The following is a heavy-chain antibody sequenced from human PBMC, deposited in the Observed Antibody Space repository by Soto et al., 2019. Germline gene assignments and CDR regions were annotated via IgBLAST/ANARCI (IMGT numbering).Heavy chain of an antibody. CDR3: ANTNYDFWGMDV. D-gene: IGHD3-3*01. V-gene: IGHV3-30*18. CDR1: GFTFSDYG. CDR2: ISYDERNK. Sequence: QVQLVESGGGVVQPGRSLRLSCAASGFTFSDYGMHWVRQAPGKGLEWVAVISYDERNKYYADSVKGRFTISRDNSKNTVYLQMNSLRAEDTAMYYCANTNYDFWGMDVWGQGTTVTVSS. J-gene: IGHJ6*02.